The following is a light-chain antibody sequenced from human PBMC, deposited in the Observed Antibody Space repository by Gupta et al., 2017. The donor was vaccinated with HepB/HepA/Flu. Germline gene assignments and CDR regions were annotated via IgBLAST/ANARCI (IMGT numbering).Light chain of an antibody. J-gene: IGLJ1*01. CDR2: DVF. CDR3: FSYAGNDNWV. V-gene: IGLV2-8*01. CDR1: SSDIGAYNL. Sequence: QSAPTQPPSASVSPGQSVTISCTGTSSDIGAYNLVSWYQQHPGKAPKLIIYDVFQRPSGVPDRFSGSKSGNTASLTVSGLQAEDEADYYCFSYAGNDNWVFGGGTKVTVL.